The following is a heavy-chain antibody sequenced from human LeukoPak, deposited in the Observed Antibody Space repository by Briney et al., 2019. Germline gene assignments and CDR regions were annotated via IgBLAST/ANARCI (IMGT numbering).Heavy chain of an antibody. J-gene: IGHJ4*02. CDR2: IWYDGSKK. Sequence: GGSLRLSCAASGFTFSSYGMHWVRQAPGKGLEWVAVIWYDGSKKYYADSVKGRFTISRDNSKNTLYLQMNSLRAEDTAVYYCARAGPVYSSGWYGSYYFDYWGQGTLVTVSS. D-gene: IGHD6-19*01. CDR3: ARAGPVYSSGWYGSYYFDY. V-gene: IGHV3-33*01. CDR1: GFTFSSYG.